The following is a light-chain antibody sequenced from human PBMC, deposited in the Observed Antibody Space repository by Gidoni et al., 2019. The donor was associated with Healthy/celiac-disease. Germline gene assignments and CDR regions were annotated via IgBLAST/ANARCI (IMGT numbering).Light chain of an antibody. J-gene: IGKJ1*01. CDR1: QSVLYSANNKNY. V-gene: IGKV4-1*01. CDR2: WAS. CDR3: QQYYSTPRT. Sequence: QSPDSMAVSLGERATINCKSSQSVLYSANNKNYVAWYQQKPGQPPKLLIYWASTRESGVPDRFSGSGSGTDFTLTISSLQAEDVAVYYCQQYYSTPRTFGQGTKVEIK.